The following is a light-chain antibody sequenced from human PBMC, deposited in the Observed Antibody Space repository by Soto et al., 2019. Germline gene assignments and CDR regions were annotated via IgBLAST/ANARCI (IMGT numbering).Light chain of an antibody. V-gene: IGKV1-39*01. CDR3: QQSYSTPRT. Sequence: DIQMTQSPSSLSASVGDRVTITCRASQSISSYVNWYQQKPGKAPKLLIYAASSLQSGVPSRFSGSGSGTDYTLTISSLQTEDFATYYCQQSYSTPRTFGQGTKVDIK. J-gene: IGKJ1*01. CDR1: QSISSY. CDR2: AAS.